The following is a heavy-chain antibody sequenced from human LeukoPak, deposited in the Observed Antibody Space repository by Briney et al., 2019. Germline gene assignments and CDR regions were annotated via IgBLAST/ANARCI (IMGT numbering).Heavy chain of an antibody. D-gene: IGHD3-3*01. CDR2: IYDSGST. Sequence: SETLSLTCTVSGGSIRSSYYYWGWIRQPPGKGLEWIGSIYDSGSTYYNPSLKSRVTISVDTSKNQFSLKLNSVTAADTAVYYCARVKRRDHYDFWSGYSLNWFDPWGQGALVTVSS. J-gene: IGHJ5*02. CDR1: GGSIRSSYYY. V-gene: IGHV4-39*01. CDR3: ARVKRRDHYDFWSGYSLNWFDP.